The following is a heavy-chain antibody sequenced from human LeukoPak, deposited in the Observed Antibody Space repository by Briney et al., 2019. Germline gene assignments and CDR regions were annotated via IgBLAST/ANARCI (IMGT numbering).Heavy chain of an antibody. D-gene: IGHD3-10*01. V-gene: IGHV3-74*01. CDR3: ARAGGPNWFDP. J-gene: IGHJ5*02. CDR1: GFTFSSYW. Sequence: GGSLRLSCAASGFTFSSYWMHWVRQAPGKGRVWVSRISTDGSSTSYADFVKGRFTISRDNAKNTLYLQMNSLRAEDTAVYYCARAGGPNWFDPWGQGTLVTVSS. CDR2: ISTDGSST.